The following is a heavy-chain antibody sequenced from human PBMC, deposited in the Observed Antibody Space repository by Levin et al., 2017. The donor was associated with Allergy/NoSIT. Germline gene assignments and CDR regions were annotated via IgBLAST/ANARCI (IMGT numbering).Heavy chain of an antibody. Sequence: GESLKISCKAYGHTFTSYGISWVRQAPGQGLEWMGWISGYNGQTNYAQKVQGRVTMTTDTSTSTAYMELRSLRSDDTAVYYCARVGKYDYWGQGTLVTVSS. CDR1: GHTFTSYG. V-gene: IGHV1-18*01. J-gene: IGHJ4*02. CDR3: ARVGKYDY. D-gene: IGHD3-16*01. CDR2: ISGYNGQT.